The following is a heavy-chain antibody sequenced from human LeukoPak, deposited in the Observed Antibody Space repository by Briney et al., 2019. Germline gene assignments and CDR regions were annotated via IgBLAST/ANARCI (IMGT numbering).Heavy chain of an antibody. CDR1: GGSISSYY. Sequence: PSETLSLTCTVSGGSISSYYWSWIRQPPGKGLEWIGYIYYSGSTNYNPSLKSRVTISVDTSKNQFSLKLSSVTAADTAVYYCARSIWFDAFDIWGQGTMVTVSS. D-gene: IGHD3-10*01. CDR3: ARSIWFDAFDI. CDR2: IYYSGST. J-gene: IGHJ3*02. V-gene: IGHV4-59*01.